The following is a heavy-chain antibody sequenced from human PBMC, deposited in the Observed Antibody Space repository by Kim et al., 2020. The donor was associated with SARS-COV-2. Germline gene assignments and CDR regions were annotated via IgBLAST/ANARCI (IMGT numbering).Heavy chain of an antibody. J-gene: IGHJ3*02. CDR2: ISWNSGSI. Sequence: GGSLRLSCAASGFTFDDYAMHWVRQAPGKGLEWVSGISWNSGSIGYADSVKGRFTISRDNAKNSLYLQMNSLRAEDTALYYCAKDFSNSSGWYRSRGGAFDIWGQGTMVTVSS. CDR3: AKDFSNSSGWYRSRGGAFDI. D-gene: IGHD6-19*01. V-gene: IGHV3-9*01. CDR1: GFTFDDYA.